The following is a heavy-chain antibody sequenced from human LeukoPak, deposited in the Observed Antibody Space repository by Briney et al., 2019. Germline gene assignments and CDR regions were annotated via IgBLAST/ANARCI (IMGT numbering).Heavy chain of an antibody. Sequence: ASVKVSCKASGYTFTSYYMHWVRQAPGQGLEWMGIINPSGGSTSYAQKFQGRVTMTRNTSISTAYMQLSSLTFEDTAVYYCARGPRYCSGGSCCSGTLRGWGQGTLVTVSS. J-gene: IGHJ4*02. CDR2: INPSGGST. CDR1: GYTFTSYY. D-gene: IGHD2-15*01. V-gene: IGHV1-46*01. CDR3: ARGPRYCSGGSCCSGTLRG.